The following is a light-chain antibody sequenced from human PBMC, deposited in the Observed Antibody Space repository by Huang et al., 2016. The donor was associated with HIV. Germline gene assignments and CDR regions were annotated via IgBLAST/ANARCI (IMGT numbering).Light chain of an antibody. CDR3: QQSYALPYT. CDR2: SAS. V-gene: IGKV1-39*01. Sequence: DIQMTQSPSFLSASVGDRVTITCRSNQTIRTFLNWYRQKQGTSPNLLIYSASTLQTGVSTRFNGGVSGTDFTLTITNVQYEDFATYYCQQSYALPYTFGPGTKLEIK. J-gene: IGKJ2*01. CDR1: QTIRTF.